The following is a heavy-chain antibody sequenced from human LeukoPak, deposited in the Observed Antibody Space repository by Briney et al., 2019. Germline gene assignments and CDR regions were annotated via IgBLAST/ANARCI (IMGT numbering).Heavy chain of an antibody. Sequence: PSETLSLTCTVSGDSTNNFHWSWIRQPPGKGQEWIRHIFHSGGSKYNPSLKSRATISTDMSKNVLSLELTSVTAADTAVYYCARLLPSAFYHGMDVWGQGATVTVSS. V-gene: IGHV4-59*01. CDR2: IFHSGGS. CDR3: ARLLPSAFYHGMDV. CDR1: GDSTNNFH. D-gene: IGHD3-16*01. J-gene: IGHJ6*02.